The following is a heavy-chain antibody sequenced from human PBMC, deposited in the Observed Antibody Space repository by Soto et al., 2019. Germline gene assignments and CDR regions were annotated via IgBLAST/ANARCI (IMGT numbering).Heavy chain of an antibody. J-gene: IGHJ3*02. CDR3: GARDAFDI. V-gene: IGHV5-10-1*01. CDR1: GYSFTSYW. Sequence: GSSLKISCQGSGYSFTSYWISWVRQMPGKGLEWMGRIDPSDSYTNYSPSFQGHVTISADKSISTAYLQWSSLKASDTAMYYCGARDAFDIWGQGTMVTVSS. CDR2: IDPSDSYT.